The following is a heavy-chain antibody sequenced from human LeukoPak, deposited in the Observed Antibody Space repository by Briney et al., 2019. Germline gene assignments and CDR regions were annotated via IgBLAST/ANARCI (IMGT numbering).Heavy chain of an antibody. CDR1: GGSISNDY. CDR2: IYYTGST. D-gene: IGHD1-26*01. Sequence: SETLSLTCTVSGGSISNDYWSWIRQPPGKGLECIGYIYYTGSTNYNPSLKSRVTISVDTSKNQFSLKLSSVTAADTAVYYCARRGAVGALVRYFHHWGQGTLVTVSS. J-gene: IGHJ1*01. V-gene: IGHV4-59*12. CDR3: ARRGAVGALVRYFHH.